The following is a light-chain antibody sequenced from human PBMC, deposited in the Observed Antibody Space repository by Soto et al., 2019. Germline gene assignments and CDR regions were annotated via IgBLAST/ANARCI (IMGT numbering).Light chain of an antibody. CDR3: QQFSSYPLT. V-gene: IGKV3-20*01. CDR2: DAS. Sequence: EFVLTQSPGSLSLSPGERATLSCRASQTVRNNYLAWYLQKPGQAPRLLIYDASSRATGIPDRFSGGGSGTDFTLTLSRLEPEDFAVYYCQQFSSYPLTFGGGTKVDI. J-gene: IGKJ4*01. CDR1: QTVRNNY.